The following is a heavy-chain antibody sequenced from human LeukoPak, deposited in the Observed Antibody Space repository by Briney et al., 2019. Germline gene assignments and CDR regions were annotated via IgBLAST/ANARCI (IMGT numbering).Heavy chain of an antibody. CDR1: GFIFSSYE. CDR3: ARDTLKYSSSADY. CDR2: ISSGGSDI. D-gene: IGHD6-6*01. Sequence: GGSLILSCAASGFIFSSYEMNWVRQAPGKGLEWISYISSGGSDIYYADFVKGRFTISRDNAKNSLYLQMNSLRAEDTALYYCARDTLKYSSSADYWGQGTLVTVSS. J-gene: IGHJ4*02. V-gene: IGHV3-48*03.